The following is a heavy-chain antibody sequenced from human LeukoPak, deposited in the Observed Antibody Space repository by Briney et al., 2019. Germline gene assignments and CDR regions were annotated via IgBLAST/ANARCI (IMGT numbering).Heavy chain of an antibody. D-gene: IGHD3-9*01. V-gene: IGHV3-33*01. Sequence: GGSLRLSCAASGFTFSSYGMHWVRQAPGKGLEWLAVIWNDGTATFYADSVKGRFTIARDNSKNTLFLQMNSLTADDTAVYYCTREDFDRRDVAFDYWGQGTLVTVSS. CDR3: TREDFDRRDVAFDY. J-gene: IGHJ4*02. CDR2: IWNDGTAT. CDR1: GFTFSSYG.